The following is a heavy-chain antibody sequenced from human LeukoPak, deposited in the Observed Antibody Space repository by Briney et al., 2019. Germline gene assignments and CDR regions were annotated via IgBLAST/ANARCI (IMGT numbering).Heavy chain of an antibody. V-gene: IGHV3-30-3*01. CDR1: GFTFSSYA. J-gene: IGHJ4*02. CDR3: AREAGRLRWVDY. Sequence: GGSLRLSCAASGFTFSSYAMHWVRQAPGKGLEWVAVISYDGSNKYYADSVKGRFTISRDNSKNTLYLQMNSLRAEDTAVYYCAREAGRLRWVDYWGQGTLVTVSS. CDR2: ISYDGSNK. D-gene: IGHD5-12*01.